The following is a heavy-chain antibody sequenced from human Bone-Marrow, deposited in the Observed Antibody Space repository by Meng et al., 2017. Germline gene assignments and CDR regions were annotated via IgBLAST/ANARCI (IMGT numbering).Heavy chain of an antibody. CDR1: GGSVSSGPYY. J-gene: IGHJ4*02. D-gene: IGHD1-26*01. Sequence: QVQLKESGPGLWRASETLSLTCTGSGGSVSSGPYYWTWVRQPPGKGLEWIGYKFHDGTTNYNPSLKSRVTMSVDASKKQFSLNLSSVTAADTAVYYCARDNMGSIDYWGQGTLVTVSS. CDR3: ARDNMGSIDY. CDR2: KFHDGTT. V-gene: IGHV4-61*01.